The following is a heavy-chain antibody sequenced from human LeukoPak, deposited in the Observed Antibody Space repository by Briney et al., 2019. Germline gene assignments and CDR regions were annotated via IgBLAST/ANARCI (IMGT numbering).Heavy chain of an antibody. V-gene: IGHV3-23*01. J-gene: IGHJ4*02. Sequence: GGSLRLSCAASGFTLSSYAMSWVRQAPGKGLEWVSAISGSGGSTYYADSVKGRFTISRDNSKNTLYLQMNSLRAEDTAVYYCAKKRGLGYCSSTSCSIDYWGQGTLVTVSS. D-gene: IGHD2-2*01. CDR3: AKKRGLGYCSSTSCSIDY. CDR1: GFTLSSYA. CDR2: ISGSGGST.